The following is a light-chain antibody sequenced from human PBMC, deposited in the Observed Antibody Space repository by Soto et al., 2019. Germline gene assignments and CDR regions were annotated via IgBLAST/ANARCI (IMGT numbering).Light chain of an antibody. Sequence: DIEMTQSPSSLSPSVGDRVTITCRASQSVSNYLSWYQQKPGKAPKVLIYAASSLQSGVPSRFSDSRSGTHFTRTITGLHPEDFATVYCQQTFSLPYTCGQGTKLDIK. CDR3: QQTFSLPYT. V-gene: IGKV1-39*01. CDR2: AAS. CDR1: QSVSNY. J-gene: IGKJ2*01.